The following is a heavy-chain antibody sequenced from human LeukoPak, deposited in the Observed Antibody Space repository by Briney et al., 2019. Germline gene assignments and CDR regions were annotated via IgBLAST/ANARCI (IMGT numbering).Heavy chain of an antibody. V-gene: IGHV3-48*04. D-gene: IGHD4-17*01. J-gene: IGHJ4*02. Sequence: GGSLRLSCAASGFTFSTYGMNWVRQAPGKGLEWISYISSSVGSIYYADSVKGRFTISRDNAKNSLYLQMNSLRAEDTAVYYCASHDYGVHFDYWGQGTLVTVSS. CDR2: ISSSVGSI. CDR3: ASHDYGVHFDY. CDR1: GFTFSTYG.